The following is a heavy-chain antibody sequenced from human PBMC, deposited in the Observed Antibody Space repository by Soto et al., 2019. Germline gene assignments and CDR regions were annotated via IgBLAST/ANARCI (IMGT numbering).Heavy chain of an antibody. V-gene: IGHV3-23*01. CDR1: GFTFSNYA. CDR3: AKQYTYASGTYLYEFDC. CDR2: ISGSDGST. J-gene: IGHJ4*02. D-gene: IGHD3-10*01. Sequence: EVQLLESGGDLVQPGGSLRLSCTASGFTFSNYAMSWVRQAPGKGLEWVSTISGSDGSTYYADTVKGRFTISRDNSKNTRFLQMNSLRAEDTALYYCAKQYTYASGTYLYEFDCWGQGTLVTVSS.